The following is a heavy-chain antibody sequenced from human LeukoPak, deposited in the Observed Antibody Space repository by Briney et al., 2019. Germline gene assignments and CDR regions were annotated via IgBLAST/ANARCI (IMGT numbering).Heavy chain of an antibody. Sequence: GGSLRLSCAASGFTFSSYGMHWVRQAPGKGLEWVAFIRYDGSNKYYADSVKGRFTISRDNSKNTLYLQMNSLRAEDTAVYYCAKGLEMATTLDYWGQGTLVTVPS. CDR1: GFTFSSYG. CDR3: AKGLEMATTLDY. V-gene: IGHV3-30*02. D-gene: IGHD5-24*01. CDR2: IRYDGSNK. J-gene: IGHJ4*02.